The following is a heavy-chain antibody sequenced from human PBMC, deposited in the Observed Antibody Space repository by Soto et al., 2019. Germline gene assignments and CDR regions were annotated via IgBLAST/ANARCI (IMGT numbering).Heavy chain of an antibody. D-gene: IGHD1-26*01. CDR2: IYYSGST. CDR1: GGSISSYY. CDR3: ARHRGSGSPYFDY. Sequence: SETLSLTCTVSGGSISSYYWSWIRQPPGKGLEWIGYIYYSGSTNYNPSLKSRVTISVDTSKNQFSLKLSSVTAADTAVYYCARHRGSGSPYFDYWGQGTLVTVSS. J-gene: IGHJ4*02. V-gene: IGHV4-59*08.